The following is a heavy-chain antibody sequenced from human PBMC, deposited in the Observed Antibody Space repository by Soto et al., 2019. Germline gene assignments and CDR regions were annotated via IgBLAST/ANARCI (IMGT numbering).Heavy chain of an antibody. CDR2: VWSDGSVQ. J-gene: IGHJ4*02. V-gene: IGHV3-33*01. CDR3: AIDCAGNDNADYLNPGPIPYHFDN. CDR1: GFTFSSFG. D-gene: IGHD4-17*01. Sequence: QVQLVESGGGVVQPGKSLRLSCATSGFTFSSFGMHWVRQAPGKGLEWVAIVWSDGSVQYYEDSVKGRFTVSRDNSKKTVYMQMNNLRVEDTAVYYCAIDCAGNDNADYLNPGPIPYHFDNWGQGTLLTVSS.